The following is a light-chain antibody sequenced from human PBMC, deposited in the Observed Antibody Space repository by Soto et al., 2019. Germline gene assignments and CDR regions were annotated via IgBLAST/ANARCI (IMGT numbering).Light chain of an antibody. CDR2: EVS. J-gene: IGLJ2*01. V-gene: IGLV2-8*01. Sequence: QSALTQPPSASGSPGQSVTISCTGTSSVVAGYNYVSWYQQHPGKAPKLMIYEVSKRPSGVPDRFSGSKSGNTASLTVSGLQAEDEADYYCSSYAGNNNLVFGGGTKLTVL. CDR1: SSVVAGYNY. CDR3: SSYAGNNNLV.